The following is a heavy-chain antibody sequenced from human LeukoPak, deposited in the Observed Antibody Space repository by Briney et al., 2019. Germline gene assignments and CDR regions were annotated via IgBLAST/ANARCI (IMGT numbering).Heavy chain of an antibody. CDR2: ISYDGSNK. D-gene: IGHD2-15*01. V-gene: IGHV3-30-3*01. J-gene: IGHJ4*02. CDR1: GLTFSSYA. Sequence: GGSLRLSCAASGLTFSSYAMHWVRQAPGKGLEWVAVISYDGSNKYYADSVKGRFTISRDNSKNTLYLQMNSLRAEDTAVYYCARGLYCSGGSCCGGLDYWGQGTLVTVSS. CDR3: ARGLYCSGGSCCGGLDY.